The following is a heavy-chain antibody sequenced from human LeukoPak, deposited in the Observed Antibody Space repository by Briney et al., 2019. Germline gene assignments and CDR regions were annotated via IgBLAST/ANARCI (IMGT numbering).Heavy chain of an antibody. D-gene: IGHD6-19*01. J-gene: IGHJ5*02. CDR1: GASISSYY. CDR2: IYISGST. CDR3: ARDLVDSSGSNWFDP. V-gene: IGHV4-4*07. Sequence: SXTLXLTCTVSGASISSYYWSWIRQPAGKGLEWIGRIYISGSTKYNPPLKSRVTMSVDTSKNHFSLKLRSVTAADTAIYYCARDLVDSSGSNWFDPWGQGTLVTVSS.